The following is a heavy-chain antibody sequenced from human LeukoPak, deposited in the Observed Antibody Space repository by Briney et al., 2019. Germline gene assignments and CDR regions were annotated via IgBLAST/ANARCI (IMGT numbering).Heavy chain of an antibody. CDR3: ARDQVPGIAVAGTGGYYYYGMDV. CDR1: GFTFSNYW. Sequence: GGSLRLSCAASGFTFSNYWMHWVRQAPGKGLEWVAVIWYDGSNKYYADSVKGRFTISRDNSKNTLYLQMNSLRAEDTAVYYCARDQVPGIAVAGTGGYYYYGMDVWGQGTTVTVSS. CDR2: IWYDGSNK. J-gene: IGHJ6*02. V-gene: IGHV3-33*08. D-gene: IGHD6-19*01.